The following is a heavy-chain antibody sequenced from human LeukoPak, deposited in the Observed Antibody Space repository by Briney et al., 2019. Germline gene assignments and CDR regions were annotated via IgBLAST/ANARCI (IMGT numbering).Heavy chain of an antibody. V-gene: IGHV4-4*07. CDR2: IYTSGST. D-gene: IGHD1-1*01. CDR1: GGSISSYY. CDR3: TREAGNTQYFDY. Sequence: SETLSLTCTVPGGSISSYYWSWIRQPAGKGLEWIGRIYTSGSTNYNPSLKSRVTMSADTSKNQFSLKLSSVTAADTAMYYCTREAGNTQYFDYWGQGTLVTVSS. J-gene: IGHJ4*02.